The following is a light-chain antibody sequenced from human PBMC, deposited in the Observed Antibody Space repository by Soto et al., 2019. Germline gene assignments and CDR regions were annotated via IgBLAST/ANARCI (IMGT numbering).Light chain of an antibody. V-gene: IGLV2-8*01. CDR3: SSYTGGNPSYV. CDR1: SSEDGGYDY. CDR2: EVT. Sequence: QSAMTKPPSASGSPAQSVTISCTATSSEDGGYDYVSWYQQHPGKAPKLMIYEVTIRPSGVSDRFSGSKSGNTASLTVSWLQAEDEADYYCSSYTGGNPSYVFGPGTKVAVL. J-gene: IGLJ1*01.